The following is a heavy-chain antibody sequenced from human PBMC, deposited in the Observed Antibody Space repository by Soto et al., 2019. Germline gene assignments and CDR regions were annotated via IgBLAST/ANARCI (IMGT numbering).Heavy chain of an antibody. D-gene: IGHD1-26*01. CDR1: GFTFSSYG. CDR2: ISYDGSNK. V-gene: IGHV3-30*18. J-gene: IGHJ4*02. CDR3: AKDQEWELLESCFDY. Sequence: ESGGGVVQPGRSLRLSCAASGFTFSSYGMHWVRQAPGKGLEGVAVISYDGSNKYYADSVKGRFTISRDNSKNTLYLQMNSLRAEDTAVYYCAKDQEWELLESCFDYWGQGTLVTVSS.